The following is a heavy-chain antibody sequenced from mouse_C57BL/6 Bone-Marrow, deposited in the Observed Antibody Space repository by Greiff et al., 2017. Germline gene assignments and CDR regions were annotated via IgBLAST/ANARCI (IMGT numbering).Heavy chain of an antibody. Sequence: VQLQQSGAELVMPGASVKLSCKASGYTFTSYWMHWVKQRPGQGLEWIGEIDPSDSYTNYNQTFKGKSTLTVDKSSSTAYMQLSSLTSEDSAVYYCARRGIYYFDYRGQGTNRTVFS. CDR2: IDPSDSYT. J-gene: IGHJ2*01. CDR1: GYTFTSYW. CDR3: ARRGIYYFDY. D-gene: IGHD2-14*01. V-gene: IGHV1-69*01.